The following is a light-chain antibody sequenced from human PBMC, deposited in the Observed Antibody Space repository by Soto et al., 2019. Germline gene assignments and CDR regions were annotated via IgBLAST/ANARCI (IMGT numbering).Light chain of an antibody. CDR2: KAS. CDR1: QSISTW. CDR3: QQYNTSPLT. J-gene: IGKJ4*01. V-gene: IGKV1-5*03. Sequence: DIQMTQSPSTLSASVGDRVTITCRASQSISTWLAWYQQKPGKAPKLLIYKASSLEGGVPSRFSGSGSGTEFNITVSSLRPDDFATYYCQQYNTSPLTFGGGTKV.